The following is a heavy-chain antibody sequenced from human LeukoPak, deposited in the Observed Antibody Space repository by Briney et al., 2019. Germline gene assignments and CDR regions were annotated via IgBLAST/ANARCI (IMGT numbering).Heavy chain of an antibody. CDR3: AKDTQKTTSSSWYGRYYYYMDV. D-gene: IGHD6-13*01. CDR2: IRYDGSNK. V-gene: IGHV3-30*02. CDR1: GFTFSSYG. J-gene: IGHJ6*03. Sequence: GGSLRLSCAASGFTFSSYGMHWVRQAPGKGLEWVAFIRYDGSNKYYAASVKGRFTISRDNSKNTLYLQMNSLRAEDTAEYYCAKDTQKTTSSSWYGRYYYYMDVWGKGTTVTVSS.